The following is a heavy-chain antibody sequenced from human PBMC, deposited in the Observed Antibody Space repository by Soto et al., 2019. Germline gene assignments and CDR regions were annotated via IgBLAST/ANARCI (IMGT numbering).Heavy chain of an antibody. Sequence: GASVKVSCKASGYTFTSYGISWVRQAPGQGLEWMGWISAYNGTTNYAQKLQGRVTMTTDKSTSTAYMELSSLRSEDTAVYYCARDHSEFLEWLLPNNWFDPWGQGTLVTVSS. D-gene: IGHD3-3*01. CDR3: ARDHSEFLEWLLPNNWFDP. J-gene: IGHJ5*02. CDR2: ISAYNGTT. CDR1: GYTFTSYG. V-gene: IGHV1-18*01.